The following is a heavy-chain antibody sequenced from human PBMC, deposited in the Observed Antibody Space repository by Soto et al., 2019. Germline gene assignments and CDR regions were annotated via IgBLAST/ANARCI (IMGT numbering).Heavy chain of an antibody. J-gene: IGHJ4*02. Sequence: QMQLVQSGPEVKKPGTSVKVSCKASGFTFTSSAVQWVRQARGQRLEWIGWIVVGSGNTNYAQKFQERVTITRDMSXSXXYMELSSLRSEDTAVYYCAADRGRDSSGYYYYFDYWGQGTLVTVSS. D-gene: IGHD3-22*01. CDR2: IVVGSGNT. CDR3: AADRGRDSSGYYYYFDY. V-gene: IGHV1-58*01. CDR1: GFTFTSSA.